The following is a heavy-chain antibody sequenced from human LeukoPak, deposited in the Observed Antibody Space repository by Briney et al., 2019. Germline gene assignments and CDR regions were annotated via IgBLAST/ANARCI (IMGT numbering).Heavy chain of an antibody. Sequence: SETLSLTCAVYGGSFSGYYWSWIRQPPGKGLEWIGEINHSGSTNYNPPLKSRVTISVDTSKNQFSLKLSSVTAADTAVYYCARGPQWEPLYYFDYWGQGTLVTVSS. CDR2: INHSGST. D-gene: IGHD1-26*01. V-gene: IGHV4-34*01. J-gene: IGHJ4*02. CDR3: ARGPQWEPLYYFDY. CDR1: GGSFSGYY.